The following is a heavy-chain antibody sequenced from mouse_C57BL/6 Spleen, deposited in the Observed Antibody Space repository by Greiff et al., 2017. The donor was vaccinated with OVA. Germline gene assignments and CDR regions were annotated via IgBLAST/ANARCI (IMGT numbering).Heavy chain of an antibody. J-gene: IGHJ1*03. Sequence: VQLQQPGAELVKPGASVKMSCKASGYTFTSYWITWVKQRPGQGLEWIGDIYPGSGSTNYNEKFKSKATLTVDTSSSTAYMQLSSLTSEDSAVYYCARGYYGSRSFDVWGTGTTVTVSS. CDR2: IYPGSGST. D-gene: IGHD1-1*01. CDR1: GYTFTSYW. CDR3: ARGYYGSRSFDV. V-gene: IGHV1-55*01.